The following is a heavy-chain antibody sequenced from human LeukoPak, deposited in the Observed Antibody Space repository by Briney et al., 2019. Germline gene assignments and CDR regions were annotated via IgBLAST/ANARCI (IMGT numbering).Heavy chain of an antibody. D-gene: IGHD6-19*01. CDR2: INHSGST. J-gene: IGHJ4*02. V-gene: IGHV4-34*01. Sequence: SETLSLTCAVYGGSFSGYYWSWIRQPPGKGLEWIGEINHSGSTNYNPSLKSRVTISVDTSKNQFSLKLSSVTAADTAVYYCATERRYSSGWRPYWGQGTLVTVSS. CDR1: GGSFSGYY. CDR3: ATERRYSSGWRPY.